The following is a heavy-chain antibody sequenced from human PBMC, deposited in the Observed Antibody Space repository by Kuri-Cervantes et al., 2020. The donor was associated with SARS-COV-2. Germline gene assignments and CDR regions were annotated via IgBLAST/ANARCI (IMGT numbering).Heavy chain of an antibody. CDR3: ARDLQRGTFDI. Sequence: SVKVSFKASGGTFSSYAISRVRQAPGQGLEWMGGIIPIFGTANYAQKFQGRVTITADKSTSTAYMELSSLRSEDTAVYYCARDLQRGTFDIWGQGTMVTVSS. J-gene: IGHJ3*02. CDR2: IIPIFGTA. CDR1: GGTFSSYA. D-gene: IGHD1-14*01. V-gene: IGHV1-69*06.